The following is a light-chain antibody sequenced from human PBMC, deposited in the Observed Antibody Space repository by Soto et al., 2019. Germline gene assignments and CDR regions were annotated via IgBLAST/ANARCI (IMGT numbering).Light chain of an antibody. Sequence: EIVLTQSPGTLSLSPGERATLSCRASQSVSSSYLAWYKQKAGQAPRLLIYGASSRATGIPDRFSGSGSGTDFSVTISSLEPEDFAVYYCQHYGGAPGTFGQGTKVEIK. V-gene: IGKV3-20*01. J-gene: IGKJ1*01. CDR1: QSVSSSY. CDR3: QHYGGAPGT. CDR2: GAS.